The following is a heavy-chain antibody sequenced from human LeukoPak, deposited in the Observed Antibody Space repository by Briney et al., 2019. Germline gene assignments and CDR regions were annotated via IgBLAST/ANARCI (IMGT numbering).Heavy chain of an antibody. Sequence: TGGSLRLSCAASGFTFSSYSMNLVRQAPGKGLECVSNISISSTTIYYAGSVKGPFTISRDNAKTSLYLQMNSLRDEDTAVYYCARTYSSGWYYFDYWGQGTLVTVSS. CDR1: GFTFSSYS. J-gene: IGHJ4*02. D-gene: IGHD6-19*01. V-gene: IGHV3-48*02. CDR3: ARTYSSGWYYFDY. CDR2: ISISSTTI.